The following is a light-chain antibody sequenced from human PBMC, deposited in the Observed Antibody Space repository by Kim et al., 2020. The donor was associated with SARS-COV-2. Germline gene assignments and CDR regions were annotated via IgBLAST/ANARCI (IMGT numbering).Light chain of an antibody. J-gene: IGLJ2*01. CDR1: RLRTYY. V-gene: IGLV3-19*01. CDR3: NSRDSSGYHVV. CDR2: ATN. Sequence: SSELTQAPAVSVALGQTVTITCQGDRLRTYYANWFQQKPGQAPILVVSATNNRPSGIPGRFSGSISGDTVSLTITGAQADDEADYYCNSRDSSGYHVVFGGGTQLTVL.